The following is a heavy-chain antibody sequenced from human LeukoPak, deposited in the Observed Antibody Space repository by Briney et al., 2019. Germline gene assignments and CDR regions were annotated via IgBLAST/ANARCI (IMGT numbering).Heavy chain of an antibody. D-gene: IGHD5-18*01. J-gene: IGHJ6*03. CDR2: INHSGST. CDR3: ARGRGYSYVYYYYYYMDV. CDR1: GGSFSGYY. V-gene: IGHV4-34*01. Sequence: PSETLSLTCAVYGGSFSGYYWSWIRQPPGKGLEWIGEINHSGSTNYNPSLKSRVTISVDTSKNQFSLKLSSVTAADTAVYYCARGRGYSYVYYYYYYMDVWGKGTTVTVSS.